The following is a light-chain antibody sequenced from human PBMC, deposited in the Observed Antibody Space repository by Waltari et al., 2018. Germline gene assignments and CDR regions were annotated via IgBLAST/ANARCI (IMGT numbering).Light chain of an antibody. V-gene: IGKV3-15*01. CDR2: GAS. Sequence: EIVMTQSPATLSVSPGERATLSCRTSQSAGSDLAWYQQKPGQAPRLLIYGASTRVTGTQARFSGSGSRTDFTLTISSLQSEDFAVYYCQQYNYWPLFGPGTKVEIK. J-gene: IGKJ3*01. CDR1: QSAGSD. CDR3: QQYNYWPL.